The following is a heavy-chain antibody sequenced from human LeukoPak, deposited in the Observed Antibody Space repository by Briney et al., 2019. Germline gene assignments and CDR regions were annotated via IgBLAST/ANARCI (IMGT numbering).Heavy chain of an antibody. CDR1: GGSFSGYY. J-gene: IGHJ3*02. CDR3: SRRAARRYSYVPPAAFDI. V-gene: IGHV4-34*01. CDR2: INHSGST. Sequence: SETLSLTCAVYGGSFSGYYWSWIRQPPGKGLEWIGEINHSGSTNYNPSLKNRVTISVDTSKNQSALKLRSVTAAATAAIYCSRRAARRYSYVPPAAFDIWGQETMVTVSS. D-gene: IGHD5-18*01.